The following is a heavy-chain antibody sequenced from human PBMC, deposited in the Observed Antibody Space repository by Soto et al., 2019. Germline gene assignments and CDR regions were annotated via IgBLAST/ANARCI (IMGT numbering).Heavy chain of an antibody. D-gene: IGHD6-13*01. Sequence: PGGSLRLSCAASGFTFSNHAMTWVRQAPGKGLEWVSVISGGGGTTYYADSVKGRFTISRDNSKSTLYLQMNSLRVEDTAVYYCAKLVGYSIRGYYFDYWGQGTLVTVSS. CDR1: GFTFSNHA. CDR2: ISGGGGTT. V-gene: IGHV3-23*01. CDR3: AKLVGYSIRGYYFDY. J-gene: IGHJ4*02.